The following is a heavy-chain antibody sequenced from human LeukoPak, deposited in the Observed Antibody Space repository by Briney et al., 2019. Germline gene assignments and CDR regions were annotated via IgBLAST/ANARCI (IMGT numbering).Heavy chain of an antibody. CDR2: ISSSSSYI. CDR1: GFTLSSYS. V-gene: IGHV3-21*01. CDR3: ASAINSGYDHYYSDY. J-gene: IGHJ4*02. Sequence: GGSLRLSCAASGFTLSSYSMNWVRQAPGKGLEWVSSISSSSSYIYYADSVKGRFTISRDNAKNSLYLQMNSLRAEDTAVYYCASAINSGYDHYYSDYWGQGTLVTVSS. D-gene: IGHD5-12*01.